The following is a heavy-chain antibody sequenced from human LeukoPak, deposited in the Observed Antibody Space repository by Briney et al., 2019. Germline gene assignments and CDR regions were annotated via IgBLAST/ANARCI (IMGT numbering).Heavy chain of an antibody. CDR2: ISAYNGNT. J-gene: IGHJ6*03. CDR1: GYTFTSYG. D-gene: IGHD6-13*01. V-gene: IGHV1-18*01. CDR3: ARVRQQLVTFYYYYMDV. Sequence: ASVKVSCTASGYTFTSYGISWVRQAPGQGLEWMGWISAYNGNTNYAQKLHGRVTMTTDTSTSTAYMELRSLRSDDTAVYYCARVRQQLVTFYYYYMDVWGKGTTVTVSS.